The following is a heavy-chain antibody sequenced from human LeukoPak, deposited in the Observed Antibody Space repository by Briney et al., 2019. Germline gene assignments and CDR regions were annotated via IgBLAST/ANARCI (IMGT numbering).Heavy chain of an antibody. Sequence: SETLSLTCTVSGGSISSYHWSWIRQPPGKGLEWIGYIYYSGRTNYSPSLKSRVTISVDTSKNQFSLKLSSVTAADTAVYFCARQVVAVAGTGYFDYWGQGTLVTVSS. J-gene: IGHJ4*02. V-gene: IGHV4-59*08. CDR1: GGSISSYH. CDR2: IYYSGRT. D-gene: IGHD6-19*01. CDR3: ARQVVAVAGTGYFDY.